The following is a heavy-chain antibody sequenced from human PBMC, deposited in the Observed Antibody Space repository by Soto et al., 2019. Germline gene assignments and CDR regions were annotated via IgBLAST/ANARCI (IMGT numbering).Heavy chain of an antibody. V-gene: IGHV1-69*06. CDR2: IIPIFGTA. CDR3: ASTSGYGGNSDDY. Sequence: ASVKVSCKASGGTFSSYAISWVRQAPGQGLEWMGGIIPIFGTANYAQKFQGRVTITADKSTSTAYMELSSLRSEDTAVYYCASTSGYGGNSDDYWRQRTLVTVSS. J-gene: IGHJ4*02. D-gene: IGHD6-25*01. CDR1: GGTFSSYA.